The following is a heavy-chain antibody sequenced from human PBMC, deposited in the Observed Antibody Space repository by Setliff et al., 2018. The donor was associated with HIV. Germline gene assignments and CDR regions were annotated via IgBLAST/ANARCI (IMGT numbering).Heavy chain of an antibody. CDR1: GFIFNNFG. CDR2: ISVYTEYT. J-gene: IGHJ4*02. CDR3: ARTQYRTTWPGNY. V-gene: IGHV1-18*04. Sequence: RASVKVSCKTSGFIFNNFGITWVRQAPGQGLEWMAWISVYTEYTYYAPKFLGRVTMSTDTSTSTVDMELRGLGADDTAVYYCARTQYRTTWPGNYWGQGTLVT. D-gene: IGHD1-7*01.